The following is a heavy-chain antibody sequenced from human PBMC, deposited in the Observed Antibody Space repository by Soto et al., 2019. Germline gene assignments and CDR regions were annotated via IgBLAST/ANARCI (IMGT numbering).Heavy chain of an antibody. D-gene: IGHD4-17*01. CDR2: IYYSGST. Sequence: SETLSLTCTVSGGSISSYYWSWIRQPPGKGLEWIGDIYYSGSTNYNPSHKSRVTISVDTSKNQFSLKLSSVTAADTAVYYCARTNDYGDLLDYWGQGTLVTVSS. CDR1: GGSISSYY. J-gene: IGHJ4*02. V-gene: IGHV4-59*01. CDR3: ARTNDYGDLLDY.